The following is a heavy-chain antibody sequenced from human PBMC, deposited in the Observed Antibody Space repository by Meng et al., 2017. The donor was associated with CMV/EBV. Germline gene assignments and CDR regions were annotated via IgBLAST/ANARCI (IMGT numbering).Heavy chain of an antibody. Sequence: LRLSCTVSGGSISSYYWSWIRQPPGKGLEWIGYIYYSGSTNYNPSLKSRVTISVDTSKNQFSLKLSSVTAADTAVYYCARGSSETPYSSGSYYYYYGMDVWGQGTTVTVSS. J-gene: IGHJ6*02. V-gene: IGHV4-59*01. CDR3: ARGSSETPYSSGSYYYYYGMDV. CDR1: GGSISSYY. D-gene: IGHD6-19*01. CDR2: IYYSGST.